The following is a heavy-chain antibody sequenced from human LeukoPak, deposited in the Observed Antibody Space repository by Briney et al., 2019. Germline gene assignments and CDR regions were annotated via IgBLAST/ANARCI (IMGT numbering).Heavy chain of an antibody. Sequence: ASVKVSCKTSGYTFTGYYIHWVRQAPGQGLEWMGWINCNTGSTNYARKFQDRVAMTRDTSISTAYMDLNRLISDDTAVYFCARVGPDCGGDCYSNWGQGTLVTVSS. CDR2: INCNTGST. D-gene: IGHD2-21*02. CDR1: GYTFTGYY. V-gene: IGHV1-2*02. J-gene: IGHJ4*02. CDR3: ARVGPDCGGDCYSN.